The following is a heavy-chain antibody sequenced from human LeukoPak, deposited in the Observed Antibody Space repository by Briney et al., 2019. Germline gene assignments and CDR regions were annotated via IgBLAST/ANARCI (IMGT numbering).Heavy chain of an antibody. Sequence: SVKVSCKASGYTFTNYYMHWVRQAPGQGLEWMGRIIPILGIANYAQKFQGRVTITADKSTSTAYMELSSLRSEDTAVYYCAYALPPYYFDYWGQGTLVTVSS. CDR2: IIPILGIA. D-gene: IGHD1-26*01. CDR3: AYALPPYYFDY. J-gene: IGHJ4*02. V-gene: IGHV1-69*02. CDR1: GYTFTNYY.